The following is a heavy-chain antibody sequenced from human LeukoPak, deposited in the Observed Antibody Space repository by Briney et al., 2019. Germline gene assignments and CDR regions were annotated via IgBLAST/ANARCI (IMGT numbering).Heavy chain of an antibody. Sequence: PSETLSLTCTVSGGSISSYYWSWIRQPPGKGLEWIGYIYYSGSTNYNPSLKSRVTISVYTSKNQFSLKLSSVTAADTAVYYCARHGSGWYTPGSPPKYYFDYWGQGTLVTVSS. J-gene: IGHJ4*02. D-gene: IGHD6-19*01. CDR2: IYYSGST. CDR3: ARHGSGWYTPGSPPKYYFDY. CDR1: GGSISSYY. V-gene: IGHV4-59*08.